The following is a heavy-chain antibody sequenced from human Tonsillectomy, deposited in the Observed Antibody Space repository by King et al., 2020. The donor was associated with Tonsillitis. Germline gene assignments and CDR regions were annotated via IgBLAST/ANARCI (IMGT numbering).Heavy chain of an antibody. J-gene: IGHJ3*02. Sequence: QLVQTGAEVKKPGESLKISCKGSGYSFTSNWIGWVRQMPGKGLEWMGIIYPGDSDITYSPSFQGQVTISVDKSISTAYLQWSSLKASDTAMYYCARVGASALEGAFDIWGQGTMVTVSS. D-gene: IGHD1-26*01. CDR1: GYSFTSNW. V-gene: IGHV5-51*01. CDR3: ARVGASALEGAFDI. CDR2: IYPGDSDI.